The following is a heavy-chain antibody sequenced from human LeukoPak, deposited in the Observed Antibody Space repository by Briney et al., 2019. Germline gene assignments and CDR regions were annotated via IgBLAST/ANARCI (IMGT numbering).Heavy chain of an antibody. CDR1: GGSISSGGYY. Sequence: SQTLSLTCTVSGGSISSGGYYGSWIRQHPGKGLEWIGYIYYSGSTYYNPSLKSRVTISVDTSKNQFSLKLSSVTDADTAVYYCARVGDGYKGFAFDYWGQGTLVTVSS. V-gene: IGHV4-31*03. CDR3: ARVGDGYKGFAFDY. J-gene: IGHJ4*02. D-gene: IGHD5-24*01. CDR2: IYYSGST.